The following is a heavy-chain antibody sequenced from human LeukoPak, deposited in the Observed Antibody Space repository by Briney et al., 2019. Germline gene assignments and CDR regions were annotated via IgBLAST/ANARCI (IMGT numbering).Heavy chain of an antibody. CDR1: GGSISIGGYS. CDR3: ARRLRSVPYYFDY. D-gene: IGHD4-17*01. J-gene: IGHJ4*02. Sequence: PSETLSLTCAVSGGSISIGGYSWSWIRQPPGKGLEWIGYIYHSGSTYYNPSLKSRVTISVDRSKNQFSLKLSSVTAADTAVYYCARRLRSVPYYFDYWGQGTLVTVSS. V-gene: IGHV4-30-2*01. CDR2: IYHSGST.